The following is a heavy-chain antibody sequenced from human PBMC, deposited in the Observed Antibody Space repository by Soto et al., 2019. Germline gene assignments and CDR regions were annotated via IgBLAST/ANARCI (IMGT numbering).Heavy chain of an antibody. CDR2: IIPIFGTA. CDR1: GGTFSSYA. CDR3: QGRIAAAGPNYYYYGMDV. Sequence: SVKVSCKASGGTFSSYAISWVRQAPGQGLEWMGGIIPIFGTANYAQKFQGRVTITADESTSTAYMELSSLRSEDTAVYYCQGRIAAAGPNYYYYGMDVWGQGTTVTVSS. V-gene: IGHV1-69*13. D-gene: IGHD6-13*01. J-gene: IGHJ6*02.